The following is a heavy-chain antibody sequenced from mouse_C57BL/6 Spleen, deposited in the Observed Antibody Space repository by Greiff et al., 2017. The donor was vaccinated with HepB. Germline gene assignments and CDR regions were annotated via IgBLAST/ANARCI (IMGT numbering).Heavy chain of an antibody. J-gene: IGHJ3*01. CDR3: TPRQLRPFAY. D-gene: IGHD3-2*02. V-gene: IGHV14-4*01. CDR1: GFNIKDDY. Sequence: EVQLQESGAELVRPGASVKLSCTASGFNIKDDYMHWVKQRPEQGLEWIGWIDPENGDTEYASKFQGKATITADTSSNTAYLQLSSLTSEDTAVYYCTPRQLRPFAYWGQGTLVTVSA. CDR2: IDPENGDT.